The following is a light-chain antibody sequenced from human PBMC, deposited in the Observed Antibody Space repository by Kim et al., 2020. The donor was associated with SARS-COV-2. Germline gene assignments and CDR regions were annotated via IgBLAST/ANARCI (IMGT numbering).Light chain of an antibody. J-gene: IGKJ4*01. Sequence: EIVMTQSLATLSVSPGERATPSCRASQTVRTNLVWYQQKPGQAPRVLIDLASNRATGIPARFSGSGSGTDFTLTISSLPSDDVAVYYCQQRNAWPLTFGGGTKLEI. CDR1: QTVRTN. V-gene: IGKV3-15*01. CDR2: LAS. CDR3: QQRNAWPLT.